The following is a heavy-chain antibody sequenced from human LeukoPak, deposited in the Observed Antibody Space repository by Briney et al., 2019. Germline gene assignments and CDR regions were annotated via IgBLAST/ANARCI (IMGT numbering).Heavy chain of an antibody. V-gene: IGHV5-51*01. J-gene: IGHJ4*02. Sequence: GGSLKISCKGSGYSFTSYWIGWVRQMPGKGLEWMGIIYPGDSDTRYSPSFQGQVTTSADKSISTAYLQWSSLKASDTAMYYCARQTASIAAAGFPFDYWGQGTLVTVSS. D-gene: IGHD6-13*01. CDR3: ARQTASIAAAGFPFDY. CDR2: IYPGDSDT. CDR1: GYSFTSYW.